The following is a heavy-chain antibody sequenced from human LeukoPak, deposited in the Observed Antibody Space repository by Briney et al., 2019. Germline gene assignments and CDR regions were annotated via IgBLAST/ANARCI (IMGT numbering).Heavy chain of an antibody. D-gene: IGHD6-13*01. Sequence: ASVKVSCKASGFTFTSSAVQWVRQARGQRLEWIGWIVVGSGNTNYAQKFQERVTITRDMSTSTAYMELSSLRSEDTAVYYCAADPIVAAAGDYWGQGTLVTVSS. CDR3: AADPIVAAAGDY. CDR1: GFTFTSSA. CDR2: IVVGSGNT. J-gene: IGHJ4*02. V-gene: IGHV1-58*01.